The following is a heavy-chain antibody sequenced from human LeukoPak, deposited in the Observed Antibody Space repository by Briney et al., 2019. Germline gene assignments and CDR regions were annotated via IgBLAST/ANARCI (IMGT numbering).Heavy chain of an antibody. Sequence: GGSLRLSCAASGFTFSSYSMNWVRQAPGKGLEWVSSISSSSSYIYYADSVKGRFTISRDNAKNSLYLQMNSLGAEDTAVYYCARSSQGFASMDYWGQGTLVTVSS. CDR1: GFTFSSYS. J-gene: IGHJ4*02. V-gene: IGHV3-21*01. D-gene: IGHD2-15*01. CDR3: ARSSQGFASMDY. CDR2: ISSSSSYI.